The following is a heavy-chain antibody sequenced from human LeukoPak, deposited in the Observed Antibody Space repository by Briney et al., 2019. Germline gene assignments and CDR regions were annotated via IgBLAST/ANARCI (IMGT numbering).Heavy chain of an antibody. Sequence: GASVKVSCKASVYTFTGYYMHWVRQAPGQGLEWMGWINPNSGGTNYAQKFQGRVTMTSDTSISTAYMELSRLRSDDTAVYYCARGFYVWGSYRSPPFDYWGQGTLVTVSS. CDR3: ARGFYVWGSYRSPPFDY. CDR1: VYTFTGYY. V-gene: IGHV1-2*02. D-gene: IGHD3-16*02. CDR2: INPNSGGT. J-gene: IGHJ4*02.